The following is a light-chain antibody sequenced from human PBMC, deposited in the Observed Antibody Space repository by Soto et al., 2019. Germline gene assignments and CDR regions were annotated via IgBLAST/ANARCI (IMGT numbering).Light chain of an antibody. Sequence: DVVVTQSPLSLSVTLGQTASISCRSSQSLVFSDGNTYLNWFQQRPGQSPRRLIYYVSNRDSGVPASFSRSGSGTDFTLDISRLDAEDVRVYYYLQSNQSPWTFGQGTKVDIK. V-gene: IGKV2-30*01. J-gene: IGKJ1*01. CDR3: LQSNQSPWT. CDR2: YVS. CDR1: QSLVFSDGNTY.